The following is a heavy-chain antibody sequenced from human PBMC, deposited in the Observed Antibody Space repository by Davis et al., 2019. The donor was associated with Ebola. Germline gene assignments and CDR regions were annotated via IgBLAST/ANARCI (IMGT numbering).Heavy chain of an antibody. Sequence: AASVKVSCKASGYTFTSYGISWVRQAPGQGLEWMGWISAYNGNTNYAQKLQGRVTMTTDTSTSTAYMELRSLRSEDTAVYYCARDRSMYSSGWQDYWGQGTLVTVSS. D-gene: IGHD6-19*01. CDR2: ISAYNGNT. J-gene: IGHJ4*02. CDR1: GYTFTSYG. CDR3: ARDRSMYSSGWQDY. V-gene: IGHV1-18*04.